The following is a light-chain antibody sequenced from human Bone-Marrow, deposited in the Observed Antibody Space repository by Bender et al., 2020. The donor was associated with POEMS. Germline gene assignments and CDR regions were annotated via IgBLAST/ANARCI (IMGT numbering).Light chain of an antibody. CDR2: DVN. J-gene: IGLJ1*01. Sequence: QSALTQPPSASGSPGQSVTISCTGTSCDVGGYNYVSWYQHHPGKAPRLVIYDVNKRPSGVPDRFSGSKSGNTASLTVSGLQAEDEADYYCSSFAGSTPFVFGTGTEVTVL. CDR3: SSFAGSTPFV. CDR1: SCDVGGYNY. V-gene: IGLV2-8*01.